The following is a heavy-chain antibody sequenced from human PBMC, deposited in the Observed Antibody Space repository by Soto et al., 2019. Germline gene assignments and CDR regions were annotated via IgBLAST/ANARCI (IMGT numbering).Heavy chain of an antibody. J-gene: IGHJ6*02. CDR2: INAGNGNT. CDR3: AAPWNGEEYYYGMDV. CDR1: GYTFTSYA. V-gene: IGHV1-3*01. Sequence: ASVKVSCKASGYTFTSYAMHWVRQAPGQRLEWMGWINAGNGNTKYSQKFQGRVTITRDTSARTAYMELSSLRSEDTAVYYCAAPWNGEEYYYGMDVWGQGTTVTVSS. D-gene: IGHD1-1*01.